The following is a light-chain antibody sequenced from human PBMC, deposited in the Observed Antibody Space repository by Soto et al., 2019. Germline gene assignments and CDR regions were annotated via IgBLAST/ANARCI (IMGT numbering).Light chain of an antibody. CDR2: AAS. J-gene: IGKJ3*01. CDR3: QKYNSAPQFT. Sequence: DIQMTQSPSSLSASVEDRVTITCRGSQGISNYLAWYQQKPGKVPKLLIYAASTLQSGVPSRFSGSGSGTDFTLTISSLQPEDVATYYCQKYNSAPQFTFGPGTKVDIK. CDR1: QGISNY. V-gene: IGKV1-27*01.